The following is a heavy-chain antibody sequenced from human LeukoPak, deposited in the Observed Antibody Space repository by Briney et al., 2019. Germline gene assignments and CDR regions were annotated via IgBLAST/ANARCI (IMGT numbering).Heavy chain of an antibody. J-gene: IGHJ4*02. Sequence: SETLSLTCTVSGGSVSSGSYYWSWIRQPPGKGLEWIGYIYYSGSTNYNPSLKSRVTISVDTSKNQFSLKLSSVTAADTAAYYCARRSGWYGYLDYWGQGTLVTVSS. CDR1: GGSVSSGSYY. CDR2: IYYSGST. D-gene: IGHD6-19*01. V-gene: IGHV4-61*01. CDR3: ARRSGWYGYLDY.